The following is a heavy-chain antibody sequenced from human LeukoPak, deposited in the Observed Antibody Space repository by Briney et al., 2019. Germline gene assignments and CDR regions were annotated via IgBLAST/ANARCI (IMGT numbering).Heavy chain of an antibody. Sequence: SETLSLTCTVSGGSIGSHYWNWIRQPPGKGLEWIGYIYYSGRTNYNPSLKSRVTISVDTSKSQFSLKLSSVSAADTAVYYCARDPGLSLDYWGQGALVTVSS. D-gene: IGHD6-19*01. J-gene: IGHJ4*02. V-gene: IGHV4-59*11. CDR1: GGSIGSHY. CDR2: IYYSGRT. CDR3: ARDPGLSLDY.